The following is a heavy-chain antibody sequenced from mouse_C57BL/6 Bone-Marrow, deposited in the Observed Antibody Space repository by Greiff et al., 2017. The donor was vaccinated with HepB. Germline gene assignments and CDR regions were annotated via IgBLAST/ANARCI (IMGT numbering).Heavy chain of an antibody. CDR1: GYTFTSYD. J-gene: IGHJ4*01. CDR2: IYPRDGST. CDR3: ARITTVVAPYAMDY. Sequence: VKLQESGPELVEPGASVKLSCKASGYTFTSYDINWVKQRPGQGLEWIGWIYPRDGSTKYNEKFKGKATLTVDTSSSTAYMELHSLTSEDSAVYFCARITTVVAPYAMDYWGQGTSVTVSS. V-gene: IGHV1-85*01. D-gene: IGHD1-1*01.